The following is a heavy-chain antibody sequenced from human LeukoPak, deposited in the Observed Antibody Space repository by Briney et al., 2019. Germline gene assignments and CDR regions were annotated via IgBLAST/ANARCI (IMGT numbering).Heavy chain of an antibody. J-gene: IGHJ4*02. CDR3: AGRYFGESNAIKYY. CDR1: GFTVSSNY. CDR2: IYSGGST. D-gene: IGHD2-8*01. Sequence: PGGSLRLSCAASGFTVSSNYMSWVRQAPGKGLEWVSVIYSGGSTYYADSVKGRFTISRDNSKNTLYLQMNSLRAEDTAVYYCAGRYFGESNAIKYYWGQGTLVTVSS. V-gene: IGHV3-66*01.